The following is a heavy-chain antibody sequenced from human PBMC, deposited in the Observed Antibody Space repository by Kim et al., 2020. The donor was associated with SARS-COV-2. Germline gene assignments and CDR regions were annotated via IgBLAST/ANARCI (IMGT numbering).Heavy chain of an antibody. V-gene: IGHV3-13*01. D-gene: IGHD6-19*01. J-gene: IGHJ4*02. Sequence: YSPGYVSGRFTISKEDAKNSLYLPRNSLRAGDTAVYYCARWGIAVAGMDYWGQGTLVTVSS. CDR3: ARWGIAVAGMDY.